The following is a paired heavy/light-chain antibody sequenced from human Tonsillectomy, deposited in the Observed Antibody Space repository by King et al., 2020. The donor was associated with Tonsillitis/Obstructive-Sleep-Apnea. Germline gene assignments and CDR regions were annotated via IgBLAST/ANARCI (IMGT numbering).Light chain of an antibody. CDR2: EVT. CDR3: CSYVDSSTSLVV. CDR1: SSDVGYYNL. Sequence: QSALTQPASVSGSPGQSITISCTGTSSDVGYYNLVSWYQHHPGKAPKLMIYEVTKRPSGVSHRFSGSKSGNTASLTISGLQAEDEADYYCCSYVDSSTSLVVFGGGTKLTVL. V-gene: IGLV2-23*02. J-gene: IGLJ2*01.
Heavy chain of an antibody. V-gene: IGHV1-69*12. CDR3: ARQEVVPRSFYYSYMDV. CDR2: IVHMSGTA. J-gene: IGHJ6*03. CDR1: GGTFSSYA. Sequence: QVQLVQSGAEVKKPGSSVKVSCKASGGTFSSYAISWVRQAPGQGLEWMGGIVHMSGTANYAQKFQGRLTITADESTSTAYMELSSLRSEDTALYYCARQEVVPRSFYYSYMDVWGKGTTVTVSS. D-gene: IGHD2-2*01.